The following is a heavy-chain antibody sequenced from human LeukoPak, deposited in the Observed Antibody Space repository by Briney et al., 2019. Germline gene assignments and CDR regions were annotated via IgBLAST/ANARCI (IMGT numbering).Heavy chain of an antibody. D-gene: IGHD5-12*01. J-gene: IGHJ4*02. Sequence: GGSLRLSCAASGFTFSSYAMSWVRQAPGKGLEWVSGVSGSGGSTYYAGSVKGRFTISRDNYKNTLYLQMNSLRAEDTAVYYCAKDLDIVATITGNWGQGTLVTVSS. CDR2: VSGSGGST. CDR3: AKDLDIVATITGN. V-gene: IGHV3-23*01. CDR1: GFTFSSYA.